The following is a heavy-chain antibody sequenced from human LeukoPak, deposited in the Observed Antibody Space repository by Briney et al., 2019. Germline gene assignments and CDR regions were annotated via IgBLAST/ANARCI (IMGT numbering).Heavy chain of an antibody. Sequence: GGSLRLSCAASGFTFSSYAMSWVRQAPGKGLEWVSAISGSGGSTYYADSVKGRFTISSDNSKNTLYLQMNSLRAEDTAVYYCAKPHRSGSYYDYWGQGTLVTVSS. CDR3: AKPHRSGSYYDY. D-gene: IGHD1-26*01. CDR2: ISGSGGST. CDR1: GFTFSSYA. J-gene: IGHJ4*02. V-gene: IGHV3-23*01.